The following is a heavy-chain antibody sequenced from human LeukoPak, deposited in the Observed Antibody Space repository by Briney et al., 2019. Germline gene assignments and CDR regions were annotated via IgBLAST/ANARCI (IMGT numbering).Heavy chain of an antibody. CDR2: IIPILGIA. CDR1: GSTFSSYA. CDR3: AREARRLLRYFDWPPFDP. J-gene: IGHJ5*02. D-gene: IGHD3-9*01. Sequence: SVKVSCKASGSTFSSYAISWVRQAPGQGLEWMGRIIPILGIANYAQKFQGRVTITADKSTSTAYMELSSLRSEDTAVYYCAREARRLLRYFDWPPFDPWGQGTLVTVSS. V-gene: IGHV1-69*04.